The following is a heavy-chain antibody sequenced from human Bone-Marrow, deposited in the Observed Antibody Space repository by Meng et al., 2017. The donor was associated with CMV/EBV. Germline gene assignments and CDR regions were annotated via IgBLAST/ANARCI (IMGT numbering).Heavy chain of an antibody. Sequence: GGSLRLSCAASGFTLSYYSMNWIRQAPGKGLEWVSSISGGSTYIYYVDSVKGRFTISRDNAKNSLHLRMNSLRAEDTAVYYCAKETTPYYYYYYGMDVWGQGTTVTVSS. D-gene: IGHD4-17*01. V-gene: IGHV3-21*01. CDR3: AKETTPYYYYYYGMDV. CDR1: GFTLSYYS. CDR2: ISGGSTYI. J-gene: IGHJ6*02.